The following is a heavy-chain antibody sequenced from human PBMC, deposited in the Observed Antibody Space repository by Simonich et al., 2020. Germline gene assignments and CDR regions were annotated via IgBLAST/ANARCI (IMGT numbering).Heavy chain of an antibody. CDR1: GLTFSSYE. J-gene: IGHJ6*02. V-gene: IGHV3-48*03. D-gene: IGHD6-6*01. CDR2: ISSSGSTI. Sequence: EVQLVESGGGLVQPGGSLRLSCAASGLTFSSYEMNWVRQAPGKGREWVSYISSSGSTIYYADSVKGRFTISRDNAKNSLYLQMNSLRAEDTAVYYCARDFRLQLVEIGTYYYYGMDVWGQGTTVTVSS. CDR3: ARDFRLQLVEIGTYYYYGMDV.